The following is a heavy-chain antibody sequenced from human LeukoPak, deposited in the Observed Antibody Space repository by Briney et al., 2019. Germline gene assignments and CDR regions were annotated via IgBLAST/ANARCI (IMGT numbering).Heavy chain of an antibody. CDR3: ARGRGEAAAGTLNNWFDP. CDR1: GGSFSGYY. Sequence: SENLSLTCAVYGGSFSGYYWSWIRQPPGKGLEWIGEINHSGSTNYNPSLKSRVTISVDTSKNQFSLKLSSVTAADTAVYYRARGRGEAAAGTLNNWFDPWGQGTLVTVSS. J-gene: IGHJ5*02. CDR2: INHSGST. D-gene: IGHD6-13*01. V-gene: IGHV4-34*01.